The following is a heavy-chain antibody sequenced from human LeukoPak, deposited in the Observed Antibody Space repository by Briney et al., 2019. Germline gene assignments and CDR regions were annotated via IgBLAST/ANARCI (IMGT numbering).Heavy chain of an antibody. CDR2: ISNYNGKT. D-gene: IGHD3-22*01. J-gene: IGHJ4*02. V-gene: IGHV1-18*01. CDR1: GYSFSNYG. Sequence: ASVKVSCKASGYSFSNYGFSWVRQAPGQGLEWMGWISNYNGKTNYAQKLQGRVTMTTDTSTSTAYMELRSLRSDDTAVYYCARVYDSSGYYYRVFFSDYWGQGTLVTVSS. CDR3: ARVYDSSGYYYRVFFSDY.